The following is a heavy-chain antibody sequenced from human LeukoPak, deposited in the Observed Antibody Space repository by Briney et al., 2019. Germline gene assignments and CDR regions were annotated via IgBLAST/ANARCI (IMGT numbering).Heavy chain of an antibody. D-gene: IGHD5-18*01. V-gene: IGHV3-13*04. CDR2: VSSGFHA. Sequence: GGSLRLSRTTSGFTLGSHDMHWVRQIPGQGLECVSAVSSGFHAFFADSVQGRFTVSREDARNSLYLQMNSLRAGDTAVYYCVREARGYHYAYFDYWGQGTLVTVSS. CDR1: GFTLGSHD. J-gene: IGHJ4*02. CDR3: VREARGYHYAYFDY.